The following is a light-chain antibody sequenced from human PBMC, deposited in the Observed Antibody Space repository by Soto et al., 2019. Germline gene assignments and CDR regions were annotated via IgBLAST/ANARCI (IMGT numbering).Light chain of an antibody. CDR2: AAS. CDR1: QGISNY. V-gene: IGKV1-27*01. Sequence: EIQLNHPHSTLFASVGERVTITSRASQGISNYLAWYQQKPGKVPKLLIYAASTLQSGVPARFSGSGSGTDFTLTISSLQPEDVATYYCQKYNSAPLTFGQGTKV. J-gene: IGKJ1*01. CDR3: QKYNSAPLT.